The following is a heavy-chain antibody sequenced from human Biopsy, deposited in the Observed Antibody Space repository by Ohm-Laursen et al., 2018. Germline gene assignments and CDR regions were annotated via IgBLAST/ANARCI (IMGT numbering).Heavy chain of an antibody. V-gene: IGHV4-59*11. CDR2: IYYTGST. Sequence: GTLSLTCAVTYGSISGHFWSWIRQAPGKGLEWIGYIYYTGSTNYNPSVKSRVTISVDTSKNQFSLKLNSVTAADTAVYFCARDSRGGHLNTTLITGKNLDSWGQGILVTVSS. D-gene: IGHD3-16*01. CDR3: ARDSRGGHLNTTLITGKNLDS. J-gene: IGHJ4*02. CDR1: YGSISGHF.